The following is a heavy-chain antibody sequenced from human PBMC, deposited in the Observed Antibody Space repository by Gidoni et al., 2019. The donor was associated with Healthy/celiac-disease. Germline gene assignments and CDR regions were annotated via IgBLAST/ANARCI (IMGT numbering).Heavy chain of an antibody. J-gene: IGHJ4*02. CDR3: ARDPSVSGVVVPAARRYYFDY. CDR2: IISSSSYI. CDR1: GFTFSSYS. Sequence: EVQLVESGGGLVKPGGSLRLSCAASGFTFSSYSMNWVRQAPGKGLEWVSSIISSSSYIYYADSVKGRFTISRDNAKNSLYLQMNSLRAEDTAVYYCARDPSVSGVVVPAARRYYFDYWGQGTLVTVSS. D-gene: IGHD2-2*01. V-gene: IGHV3-21*01.